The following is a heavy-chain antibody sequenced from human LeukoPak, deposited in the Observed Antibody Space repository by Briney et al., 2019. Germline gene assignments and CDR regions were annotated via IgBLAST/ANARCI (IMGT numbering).Heavy chain of an antibody. V-gene: IGHV1-69*13. CDR2: IIPIFGTA. D-gene: IGHD2-2*01. CDR1: GGTFSSYA. Sequence: ASVKVSCKASGGTFSSYAISWVRQAPGQGLEWMGGIIPIFGTANYAQKFQGRVTITADESTSTAYMELSSLRSEDTAVYYCARDPTDPPGPHCSSTSCTNTGYYMDVWGKGTTVTVSS. J-gene: IGHJ6*03. CDR3: ARDPTDPPGPHCSSTSCTNTGYYMDV.